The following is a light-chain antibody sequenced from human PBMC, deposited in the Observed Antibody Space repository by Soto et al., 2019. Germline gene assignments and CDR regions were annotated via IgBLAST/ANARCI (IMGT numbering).Light chain of an antibody. V-gene: IGKV3-15*01. J-gene: IGKJ1*01. Sequence: EIVMTHSPATVSVFPGDRATLSCRASQSVSSNLAWYQQKPGQAPRLLIYGASTRATGIPARFSGSGSGTEFTLTITSLQSEDFAVYYCQQYNNWPWTFGQGTKVDI. CDR3: QQYNNWPWT. CDR1: QSVSSN. CDR2: GAS.